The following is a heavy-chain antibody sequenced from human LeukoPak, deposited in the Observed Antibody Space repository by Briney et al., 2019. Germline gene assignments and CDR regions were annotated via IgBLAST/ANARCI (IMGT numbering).Heavy chain of an antibody. CDR2: ITASGGSS. CDR3: AKVAWTGPQDY. J-gene: IGHJ4*02. CDR1: GFTFSDYD. V-gene: IGHV3-23*01. D-gene: IGHD3/OR15-3a*01. Sequence: HPGGSLRLSCAASGFTFSDYDMNWVRQAPGKEPEWVSTITASGGSSYYADSVKGRFTISRDNSKNTLYLQMNSLRAGDTALYYCAKVAWTGPQDYWGQGTLVTVSS.